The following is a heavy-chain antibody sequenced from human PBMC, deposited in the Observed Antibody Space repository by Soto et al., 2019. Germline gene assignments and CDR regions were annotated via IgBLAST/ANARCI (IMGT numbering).Heavy chain of an antibody. Sequence: EVQLVESGGGLVEPGGSLKISCGTSGVTFAHAWMNWVRQAPGKGLQWVGRITSKSDGGTPDYAAPVKGRFTISRDDSKNKVFLQMTSLKTEDTAVYFCTAAYGDYASDYWGQGTLVVVSS. CDR3: TAAYGDYASDY. J-gene: IGHJ4*02. V-gene: IGHV3-15*01. CDR1: GVTFAHAW. D-gene: IGHD2-2*01. CDR2: ITSKSDGGTP.